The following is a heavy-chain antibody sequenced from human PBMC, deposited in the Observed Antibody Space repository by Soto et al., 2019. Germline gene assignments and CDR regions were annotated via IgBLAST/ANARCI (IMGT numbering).Heavy chain of an antibody. Sequence: QVQLVQSGAEVKKPGSSVKVSCKTSGGTFSTSAISWVRQAPGHGLEWVGGIMPVFPTPDYAQNYQGRVTISADGSTATAYLELTSLRADATAVYYCASDTVRLQVGGHYYYILGVWWRGTAITVSS. CDR3: ASDTVRLQVGGHYYYILGV. V-gene: IGHV1-69*12. D-gene: IGHD1-1*01. J-gene: IGHJ6*01. CDR1: GGTFSTSA. CDR2: IMPVFPTP.